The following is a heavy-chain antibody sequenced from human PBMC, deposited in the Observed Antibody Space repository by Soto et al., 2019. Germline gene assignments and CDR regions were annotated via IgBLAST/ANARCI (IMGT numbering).Heavy chain of an antibody. Sequence: EVQLLESGGGLVQPGGSLRLSCAASGFTFSSYAMSWVRQAPGKGLEWVSAISGSGGSTYYADSVKGRFTISRDNSKNTLYLQMNSLRAEDTAVYYCAKARRGGGSQPREGLECWGQGTLVTVSS. D-gene: IGHD2-15*01. CDR1: GFTFSSYA. J-gene: IGHJ4*02. CDR3: AKARRGGGSQPREGLEC. CDR2: ISGSGGST. V-gene: IGHV3-23*01.